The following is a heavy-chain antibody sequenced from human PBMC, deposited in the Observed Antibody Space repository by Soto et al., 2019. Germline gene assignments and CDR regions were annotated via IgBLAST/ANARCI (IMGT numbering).Heavy chain of an antibody. CDR2: ISAYNGNT. Sequence: GPPWKVSSKPLGYPFPGSGTSWVGQAPGQGLEWMGWISAYNGNTNYAQKLQGRVTMTTDTSTSTAYMELNSLRADDTAVYYCARGPQSAHTAFVRSFFDYWGQGILVTVSS. J-gene: IGHJ4*02. CDR1: GYPFPGSG. V-gene: IGHV1-18*04. CDR3: ARGPQSAHTAFVRSFFDY. D-gene: IGHD5-18*01.